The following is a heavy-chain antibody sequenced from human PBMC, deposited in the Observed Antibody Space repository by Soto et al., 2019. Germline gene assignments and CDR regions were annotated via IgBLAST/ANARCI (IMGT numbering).Heavy chain of an antibody. CDR3: AKDRWFDP. CDR2: ISYDGSNK. CDR1: GFTFSSYG. Sequence: QVQLVESGGGVVQPGRSLRLSCAASGFTFSSYGMHWVRQAPGKGLEWVAVISYDGSNKYYADSVKGRFTISRDNSKNMLYLQMNSLRAEDTAVYYCAKDRWFDPWGQGTLVTVSS. V-gene: IGHV3-30*18. J-gene: IGHJ5*02.